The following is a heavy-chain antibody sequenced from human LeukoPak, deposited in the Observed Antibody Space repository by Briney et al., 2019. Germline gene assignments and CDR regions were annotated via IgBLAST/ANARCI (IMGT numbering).Heavy chain of an antibody. J-gene: IGHJ4*02. CDR3: TRHTVRGVIDY. D-gene: IGHD3-10*01. V-gene: IGHV3-23*01. CDR1: GFTFSSYA. Sequence: PGGSLRLSCAASGFTFSSYAMSWVRQAPGKGLEWVSTFSGSVNRTYFADSVKGRFTISRDDSKNTAYLQMNSLKTEDTAVYYCTRHTVRGVIDYWGQGTLVTVSS. CDR2: FSGSVNRT.